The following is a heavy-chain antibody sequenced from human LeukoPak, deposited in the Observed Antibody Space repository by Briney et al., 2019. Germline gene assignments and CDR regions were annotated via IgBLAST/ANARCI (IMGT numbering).Heavy chain of an antibody. Sequence: GGSLRLSCAASGFTFSNYWMNWVRQAPGKGLEWVANIKQDGSEKNYVDSVKGRFTISRDNAKNSRYLQMDGLRDEDTAVYYCARDRPRAGTYGIDSWGQGTLVTVSS. CDR3: ARDRPRAGTYGIDS. V-gene: IGHV3-7*01. D-gene: IGHD3-16*01. CDR1: GFTFSNYW. CDR2: IKQDGSEK. J-gene: IGHJ4*02.